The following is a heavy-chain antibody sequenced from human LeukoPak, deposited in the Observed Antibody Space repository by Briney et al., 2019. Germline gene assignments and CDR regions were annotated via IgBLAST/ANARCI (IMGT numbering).Heavy chain of an antibody. V-gene: IGHV4-59*01. CDR1: GGSISSYY. CDR3: ARYYTIRYYFDY. D-gene: IGHD3-3*01. CDR2: IYYSGST. J-gene: IGHJ4*02. Sequence: SETLSLTCTVSGGSISSYYWSWIRQPPGKGLEWIGYIYYSGSTNYNPSLKSRVTISVDTSKNQFSLKLSSVTAADTAVYYCARYYTIRYYFDYWGQGTLVTVSS.